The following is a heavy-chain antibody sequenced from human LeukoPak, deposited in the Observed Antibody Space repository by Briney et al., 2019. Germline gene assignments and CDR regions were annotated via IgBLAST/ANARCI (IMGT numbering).Heavy chain of an antibody. J-gene: IGHJ4*02. D-gene: IGHD1-1*01. CDR3: ARVTEWNDFDY. CDR1: GVSISSYY. CDR2: IYYSGST. V-gene: IGHV4-59*01. Sequence: RASETLSLTCTVSGVSISSYYWSWVRQPPGKGLEWVGYIYYSGSTNYNPSLKSRVTISVDTSKNQFSLKLSSVTAADTALYYCARVTEWNDFDYWGQGILVTVSS.